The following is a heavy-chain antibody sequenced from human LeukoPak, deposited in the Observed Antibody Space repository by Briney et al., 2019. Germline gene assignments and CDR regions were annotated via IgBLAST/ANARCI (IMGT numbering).Heavy chain of an antibody. V-gene: IGHV1-69*05. CDR1: GGTFSSYA. CDR3: ASNVVPAAIKRYYMDV. J-gene: IGHJ6*03. D-gene: IGHD2-2*01. Sequence: SVKVSCKASGGTFSSYAISWVRQAPGQGLEWMGGIIPIFGTANYAQKFQGRVTITTDESTSTAYMELSSLRSEDTAVYYCASNVVPAAIKRYYMDVWGKGTTVTVSS. CDR2: IIPIFGTA.